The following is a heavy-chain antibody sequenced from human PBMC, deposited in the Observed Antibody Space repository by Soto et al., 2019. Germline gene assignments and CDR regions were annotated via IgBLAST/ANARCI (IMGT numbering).Heavy chain of an antibody. CDR3: ARDPRYSSGWPPYYYYYGMDV. Sequence: GASVKVSCKASGGTFSSYAISWVRQAPGQGLEWMGWIIAYNGNTNYAQKLQGRVTMTTDTSTSTAYMELRSLRSDDTAVYYCARDPRYSSGWPPYYYYYGMDVWGQGTTVTVSS. V-gene: IGHV1-18*01. CDR2: IIAYNGNT. CDR1: GGTFSSYA. J-gene: IGHJ6*02. D-gene: IGHD6-19*01.